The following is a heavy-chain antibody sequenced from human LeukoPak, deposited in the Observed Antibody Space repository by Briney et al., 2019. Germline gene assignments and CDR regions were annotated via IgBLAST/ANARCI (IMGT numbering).Heavy chain of an antibody. V-gene: IGHV1-2*02. CDR1: GYTFTGYY. Sequence: ASVKVSCKASGYTFTGYYMHWVRQAPGQGLEWMGWINPNSGGTNYAQKFQGRVTMTRNTSISTAYMELSSLRSEDTAVYYCARGPTSTYYDFWSGYYGYYYFDYWGQGSLVTVSS. D-gene: IGHD3-3*01. CDR2: INPNSGGT. CDR3: ARGPTSTYYDFWSGYYGYYYFDY. J-gene: IGHJ4*02.